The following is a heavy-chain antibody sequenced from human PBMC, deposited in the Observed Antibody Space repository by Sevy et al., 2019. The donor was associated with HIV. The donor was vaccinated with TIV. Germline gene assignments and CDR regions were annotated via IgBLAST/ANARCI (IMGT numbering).Heavy chain of an antibody. CDR1: GGSFSGYY. V-gene: IGHV4-34*01. CDR3: ARDNRRITMVRGAYYGMDV. J-gene: IGHJ6*02. Sequence: SETLSLTCAVYGGSFSGYYWSWIRQPPGKGLEWIGEINHSGSTNYNPSLKSRVTISVDTSKNQFSLKQSSVTAADTAVYYCARDNRRITMVRGAYYGMDVWGQGTTVTVSS. D-gene: IGHD3-10*01. CDR2: INHSGST.